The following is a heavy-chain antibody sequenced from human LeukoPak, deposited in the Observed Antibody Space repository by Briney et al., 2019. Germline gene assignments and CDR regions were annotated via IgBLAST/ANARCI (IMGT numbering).Heavy chain of an antibody. J-gene: IGHJ4*02. CDR3: ARHRGSGSPYFDY. V-gene: IGHV4-59*08. CDR2: IYYSGST. CDR1: GGSISSYY. Sequence: SETLSLTCTVSGGSISSYYWSWIQQPPGKGLEWIRYIYYSGSTKYNPSLKSRVTMTVDTSKNQFSLKLSSVTAADTAVYYCARHRGSGSPYFDYWGQGTLVTVSS. D-gene: IGHD3-10*01.